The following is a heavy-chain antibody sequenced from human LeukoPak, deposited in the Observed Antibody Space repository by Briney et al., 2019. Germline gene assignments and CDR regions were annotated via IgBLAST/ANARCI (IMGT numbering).Heavy chain of an antibody. CDR1: GFTLNTYT. D-gene: IGHD3-10*01. J-gene: IGHJ4*02. CDR3: AKTIRGVNDY. Sequence: PGGSLRLSCAASGFTLNTYTMNWVRQAPGKGLEWISSISASSNPIEYADSVEGRFSISRDNAKTSLYLQMNSLRAEDTAVYYCAKTIRGVNDYWGQGTLVTVSS. V-gene: IGHV3-48*04. CDR2: ISASSNPI.